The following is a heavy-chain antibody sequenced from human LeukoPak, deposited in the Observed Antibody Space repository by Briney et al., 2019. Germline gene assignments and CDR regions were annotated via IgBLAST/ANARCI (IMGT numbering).Heavy chain of an antibody. Sequence: SETLSLTCTAAGGSISSYYWSWIRQPPGKGLEWIGYIYYSGSTNYNPSLKSRVTISVDTSKNQFSLKLSSVTAADTAVYYCARVMQLVRGRYYYYYMDVWGKGTTVTVSS. J-gene: IGHJ6*03. D-gene: IGHD6-6*01. CDR1: GGSISSYY. V-gene: IGHV4-59*01. CDR2: IYYSGST. CDR3: ARVMQLVRGRYYYYYMDV.